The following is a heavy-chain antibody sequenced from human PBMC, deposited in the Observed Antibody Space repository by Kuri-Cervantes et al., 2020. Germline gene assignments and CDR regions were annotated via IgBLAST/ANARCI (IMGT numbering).Heavy chain of an antibody. Sequence: ASVKVSCKASGYTFTSYDINWVRQATGQGLEWMGWMNPNSGNTGYAQKFQGRVTMTRNTSISTAYMELSSLRSEDTAVYYCARGYCSGGSCYSVGINDYWGQGTLVTVSS. D-gene: IGHD2-15*01. CDR3: ARGYCSGGSCYSVGINDY. CDR2: MNPNSGNT. J-gene: IGHJ4*02. V-gene: IGHV1-8*01. CDR1: GYTFTSYD.